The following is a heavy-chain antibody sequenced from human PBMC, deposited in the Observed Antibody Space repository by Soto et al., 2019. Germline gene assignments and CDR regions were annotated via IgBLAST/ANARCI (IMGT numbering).Heavy chain of an antibody. V-gene: IGHV4-59*01. Sequence: QVQLQESGPGLVKPSETLSLTCTVSGGSISSYYWSWIRQPPGKGLEWIGYIYYSGSTNYNPSLRRXATISVDTSKNQFSLKLSSVTAADTAVYYCARAYGDYVFDYWGQGTLVTVSS. CDR2: IYYSGST. J-gene: IGHJ4*02. CDR3: ARAYGDYVFDY. CDR1: GGSISSYY. D-gene: IGHD4-17*01.